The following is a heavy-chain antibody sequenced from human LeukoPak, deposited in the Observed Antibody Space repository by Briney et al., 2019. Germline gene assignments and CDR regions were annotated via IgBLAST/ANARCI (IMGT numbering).Heavy chain of an antibody. CDR2: IRYDGSNK. J-gene: IGHJ4*02. D-gene: IGHD3/OR15-3a*01. V-gene: IGHV3-30*02. Sequence: PGGSLRLSCAASGFTFSSYGMHWVRQAPGKGLEWVAFIRYDGSNKYYADSVKGRFTISRDNSKNTLYLQMNSLRAEDTAVYYCAKLKYVWSGYQGIGGYLLDFGGRETRVSVST. CDR3: AKLKYVWSGYQGIGGYLLDF. CDR1: GFTFSSYG.